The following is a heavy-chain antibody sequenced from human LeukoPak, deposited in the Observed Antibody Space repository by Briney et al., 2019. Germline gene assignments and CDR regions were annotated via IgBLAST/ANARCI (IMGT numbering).Heavy chain of an antibody. V-gene: IGHV4-39*07. CDR1: GGSISSSSYY. J-gene: IGHJ6*03. Sequence: SETLSLTCTVSGGSISSSSYYWGWIRQPPGKGLEWIGSIYYSGSTYYNPSLKSRVTISVDTPKNQFSLKLSSVTAADTAVYYCARVSVSSSWYYYYYMDVWGKGTTVTVSS. CDR3: ARVSVSSSWYYYYYMDV. CDR2: IYYSGST. D-gene: IGHD6-13*01.